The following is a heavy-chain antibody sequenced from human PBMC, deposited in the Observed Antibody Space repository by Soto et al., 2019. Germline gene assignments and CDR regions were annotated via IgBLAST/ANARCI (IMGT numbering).Heavy chain of an antibody. CDR2: ISYDGSNK. Sequence: GGSLRLSCAASGFTFSSYAMHCVRQAPGKGLEWVAVISYDGSNKYYADSVKGRFTISRDNSKNTLYLQMNSLRAEDTAVYYCARDNSFIAAYVDYWGQGTLVTVSS. V-gene: IGHV3-30-3*01. CDR3: ARDNSFIAAYVDY. D-gene: IGHD6-13*01. J-gene: IGHJ4*02. CDR1: GFTFSSYA.